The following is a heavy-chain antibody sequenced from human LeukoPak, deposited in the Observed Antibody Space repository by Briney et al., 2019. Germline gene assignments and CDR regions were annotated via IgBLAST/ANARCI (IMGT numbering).Heavy chain of an antibody. D-gene: IGHD6-25*01. J-gene: IGHJ6*02. CDR1: GFTFSSYA. Sequence: GGSLRLSCAASGFTFSSYAMSWVRQAPGKGLEWVSAISGSGGSTYYADSVKGRFTISRDNSKNTLYLQMNSLRAKDTAVYYCATTGSDYYYYYGMDVWGQGTTVTVSS. V-gene: IGHV3-23*01. CDR3: ATTGSDYYYYYGMDV. CDR2: ISGSGGST.